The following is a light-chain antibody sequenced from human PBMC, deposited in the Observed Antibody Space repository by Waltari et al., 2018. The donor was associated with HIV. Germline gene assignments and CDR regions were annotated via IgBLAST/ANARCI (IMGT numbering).Light chain of an antibody. CDR3: QQYGSSPIT. J-gene: IGKJ5*01. CDR1: QIVRSSY. CDR2: GAS. V-gene: IGKV3-20*01. Sequence: EIVLTQSPGTLSLSPGDRATLSCRASQIVRSSYLAWYQQKPGQAPRLLISGASSRATGIPDRFSGSGSGTDFTLTISSLEPEDLAVYYCQQYGSSPITFGQGTRLEIK.